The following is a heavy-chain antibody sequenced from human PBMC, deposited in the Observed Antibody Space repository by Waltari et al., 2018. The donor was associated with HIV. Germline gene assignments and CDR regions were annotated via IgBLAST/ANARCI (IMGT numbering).Heavy chain of an antibody. CDR1: GFTFSNAW. CDR2: IKSKTDGGTT. V-gene: IGHV3-15*01. J-gene: IGHJ3*02. Sequence: EVQLVESGGGLVKPGGSLRLSCAASGFTFSNAWMSWVRQAPGKGMEWVDRIKSKTDGGTTDYAATVKGRFTISRDDSKNTLYLQMNSLKTEDTAVYYCRSSGYDDAFDIWGQGTMVTVSS. D-gene: IGHD3-22*01. CDR3: RSSGYDDAFDI.